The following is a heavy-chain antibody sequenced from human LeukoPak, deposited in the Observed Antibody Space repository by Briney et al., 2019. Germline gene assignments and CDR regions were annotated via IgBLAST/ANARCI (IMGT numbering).Heavy chain of an antibody. CDR2: IYYSGST. Sequence: SETLSLTCTVSGGSISSGGYYWSWIRQHPGKGLEWIGYIYYSGSTYYNPSLKSRVTISVDTSKNQFSLKLSSVTAADTAVYYCAREAVPAAIEYFDYWGQGTLVTVSS. J-gene: IGHJ4*02. D-gene: IGHD2-2*02. CDR1: GGSISSGGYY. CDR3: AREAVPAAIEYFDY. V-gene: IGHV4-31*03.